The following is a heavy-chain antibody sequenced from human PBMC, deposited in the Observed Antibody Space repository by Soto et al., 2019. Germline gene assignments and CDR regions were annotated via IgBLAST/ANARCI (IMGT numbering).Heavy chain of an antibody. D-gene: IGHD2-2*01. CDR3: AKAPPRVVVPGAMYNYYYYYYMDV. CDR2: ISGSGGSA. J-gene: IGHJ6*03. V-gene: IGHV3-23*01. Sequence: GGSLRLSCAASGFTFSSYAMSWVRQAPGKGLEWVSAISGSGGSAYYADYVKGRFTISRDNSKNTLFLQMNSLRAEDTAVYYCAKAPPRVVVPGAMYNYYYYYYMDVWGKGTTVTVSS. CDR1: GFTFSSYA.